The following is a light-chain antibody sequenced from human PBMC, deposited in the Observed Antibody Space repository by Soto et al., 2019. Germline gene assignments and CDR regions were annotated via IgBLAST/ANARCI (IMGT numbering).Light chain of an antibody. CDR3: QQYNNWPRGIT. Sequence: EIVMTQSPATLSVSPGERATLSCRASQSVSSNLAWYQQKPGQAPRLLIYGASTRATGIPARFSGSGSGTEFTLTISSLQSENFAVSYCQQYNNWPRGITFGPGTKVDIK. CDR2: GAS. V-gene: IGKV3-15*01. J-gene: IGKJ3*01. CDR1: QSVSSN.